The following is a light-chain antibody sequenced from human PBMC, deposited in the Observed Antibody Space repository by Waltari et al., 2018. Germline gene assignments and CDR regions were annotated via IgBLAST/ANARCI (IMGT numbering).Light chain of an antibody. CDR1: QSVLYNTDYKNY. CDR3: QQYYDIPVT. CDR2: SAS. Sequence: DIVMTPSPDSLPVSLGVRATLNCQSIQSVLYNTDYKNYSAWYNQKPGQSPKLLIYSASNRESGVPDRFSGSGSGTDFTLTSSGLQADDAAMYFCQQYYDIPVTFGEGTRLEIK. V-gene: IGKV4-1*01. J-gene: IGKJ2*01.